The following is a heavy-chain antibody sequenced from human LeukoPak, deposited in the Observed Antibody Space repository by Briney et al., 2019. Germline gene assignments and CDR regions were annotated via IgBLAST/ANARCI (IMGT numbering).Heavy chain of an antibody. CDR1: GFTFSSYA. J-gene: IGHJ4*02. CDR2: ISYDGSNK. V-gene: IGHV3-30*04. Sequence: GGSLRLSCAASGFTFSSYAMHWVRQAPGKGLEWGAVISYDGSNKYYAQSVKGRFTISRDNSKNTLYLQMNSLRAEDTAVYYCASPYYDGSGSYVDYWGQGTLVTVSS. D-gene: IGHD3-10*01. CDR3: ASPYYDGSGSYVDY.